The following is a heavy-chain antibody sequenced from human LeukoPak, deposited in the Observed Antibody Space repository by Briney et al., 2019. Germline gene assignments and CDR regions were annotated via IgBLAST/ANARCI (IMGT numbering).Heavy chain of an antibody. D-gene: IGHD6-19*01. CDR3: ARDGDIAVATAPYYFDY. CDR2: ITGGSTTK. Sequence: PGGSLRLSCAASGFTFSCYEMIWVRQAPGKGLGWVSYITGGSTTKNYADSVKGRFTISRDNAKNSLYLQMNSLRAEDTAIYYCARDGDIAVATAPYYFDYWGQGILVTVSS. J-gene: IGHJ4*02. CDR1: GFTFSCYE. V-gene: IGHV3-48*03.